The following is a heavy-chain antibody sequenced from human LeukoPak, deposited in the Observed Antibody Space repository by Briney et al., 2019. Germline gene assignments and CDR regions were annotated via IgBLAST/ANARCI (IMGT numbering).Heavy chain of an antibody. J-gene: IGHJ4*02. CDR1: GFTLSSNF. V-gene: IGHV3-66*01. D-gene: IGHD1-26*01. Sequence: GGSLSLSCAVSGFTLSSNFMSWVRQAPGKGPEWVSVIYTSGITYYADSVRGRFTISRDNSKNTLYLQMDSLTAEDTAVYYCAREDAGGTYSFDYWGQGTLVTVSS. CDR2: IYTSGIT. CDR3: AREDAGGTYSFDY.